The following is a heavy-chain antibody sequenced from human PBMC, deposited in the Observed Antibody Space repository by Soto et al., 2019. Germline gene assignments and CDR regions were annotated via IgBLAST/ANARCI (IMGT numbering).Heavy chain of an antibody. V-gene: IGHV1-2*04. J-gene: IGHJ4*02. CDR2: LNPDNGAT. D-gene: IGHD5-12*01. Sequence: ASVRVSCKXSGYTFTGYYLHWVRQAPGQGLEWMGWLNPDNGATNYARDFRDWVTMTRDSSISTAYMELSSLRFDDTAVYFCARARQFSAVAPATFDHWGQGTLVTVSS. CDR1: GYTFTGYY. CDR3: ARARQFSAVAPATFDH.